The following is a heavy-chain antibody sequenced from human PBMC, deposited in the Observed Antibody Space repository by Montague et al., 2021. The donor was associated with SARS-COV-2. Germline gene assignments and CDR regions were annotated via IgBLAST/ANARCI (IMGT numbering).Heavy chain of an antibody. J-gene: IGHJ3*02. CDR1: GGSFSGYY. CDR2: INHRGST. Sequence: SETLSLTCAVYGGSFSGYYWSRIRQPPGKGLEWIGEINHRGSTNYNPSLKSRVIISVDTSKNQFSLKLSAVTAADTAVYYCSRGTGPRSITLFGVIISGHVFDIWGQGTMVTVSS. D-gene: IGHD3-3*01. V-gene: IGHV4-34*01. CDR3: SRGTGPRSITLFGVIISGHVFDI.